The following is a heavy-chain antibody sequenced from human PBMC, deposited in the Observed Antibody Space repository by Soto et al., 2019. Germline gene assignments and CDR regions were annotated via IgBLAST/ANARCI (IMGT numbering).Heavy chain of an antibody. J-gene: IGHJ4*02. Sequence: SETLSLTCTVSGVSIDNFYWSWIRQPPGKGLEWIGYIYYSGSTNYNPSLKSRVTISVDTSKNQFSLKLSSVTAADTAVYYCARGITIFGVVNDQTYYFDYWGQGTLVTVSS. CDR3: ARGITIFGVVNDQTYYFDY. V-gene: IGHV4-59*01. D-gene: IGHD3-3*01. CDR1: GVSIDNFY. CDR2: IYYSGST.